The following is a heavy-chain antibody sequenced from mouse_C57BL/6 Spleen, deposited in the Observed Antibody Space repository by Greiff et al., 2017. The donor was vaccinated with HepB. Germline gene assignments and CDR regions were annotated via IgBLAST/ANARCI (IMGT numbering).Heavy chain of an antibody. CDR2: IRLKSDNYAT. Sequence: EVKLLESGGGLVQPGGSMKLSCVASGFTFSNYWMNWVRQSPEKGLEWVAQIRLKSDNYATHYAESVKGRFTISRDDSKSSVYLQMNNLRAEDTGIYYCTEGFFTTVSPLYWDFDVWGTGTTVTVSS. D-gene: IGHD1-1*01. CDR1: GFTFSNYW. J-gene: IGHJ1*03. CDR3: TEGFFTTVSPLYWDFDV. V-gene: IGHV6-3*01.